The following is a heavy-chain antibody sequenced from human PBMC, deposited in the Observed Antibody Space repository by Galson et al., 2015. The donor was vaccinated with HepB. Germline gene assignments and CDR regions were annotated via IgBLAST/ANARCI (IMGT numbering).Heavy chain of an antibody. V-gene: IGHV5-51*01. CDR2: IFPRDSDT. J-gene: IGHJ3*02. CDR3: ARSRSGAAFDI. Sequence: QSGAEVKKPGESLKISCTGSGFSFTSYWIGWVRQMPGKGLVWMGIIFPRDSDTRYSPYFQGQVTISADKSISTAYLQWSSLKASATAMYYCARSRSGAAFDIWGQGTMVTVSS. CDR1: GFSFTSYW.